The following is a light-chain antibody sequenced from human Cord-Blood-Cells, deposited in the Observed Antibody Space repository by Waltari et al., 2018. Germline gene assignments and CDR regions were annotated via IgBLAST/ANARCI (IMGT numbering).Light chain of an antibody. Sequence: QSALTQPASVSGSPGQSITISCTGTSSAVGGYNYVSWYQQHPGKAPKPVIYDVSNRPSGVSNRFSGSKSGNTASLTISGLQAEDEADYYCSSYTSSSTLVFGGGTKLTVL. J-gene: IGLJ2*01. CDR1: SSAVGGYNY. V-gene: IGLV2-14*01. CDR3: SSYTSSSTLV. CDR2: DVS.